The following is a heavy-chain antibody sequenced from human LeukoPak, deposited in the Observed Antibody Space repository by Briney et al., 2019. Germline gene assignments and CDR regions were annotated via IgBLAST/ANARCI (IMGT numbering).Heavy chain of an antibody. V-gene: IGHV4-31*03. CDR2: IYYSGST. CDR1: GGSISSGGYY. D-gene: IGHD2-21*02. Sequence: SETLSLTCTVSGGSISSGGYYWSWIRQHPGKGLEWIGYIYYSGSTYYNPSLKSRVTISVDTSKNQFSLKLSSVTAADTAVYYCARATWGTLAYCGGDCFRHYFDYWGQGTLVTVSS. J-gene: IGHJ4*02. CDR3: ARATWGTLAYCGGDCFRHYFDY.